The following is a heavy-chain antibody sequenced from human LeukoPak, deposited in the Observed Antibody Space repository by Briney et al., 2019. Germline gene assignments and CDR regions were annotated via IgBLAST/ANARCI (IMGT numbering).Heavy chain of an antibody. CDR1: GFTFSSYS. D-gene: IGHD4-17*01. CDR2: TSSSSSYI. V-gene: IGHV3-21*01. CDR3: ARGDYGDYGDYYYGMDV. J-gene: IGHJ6*02. Sequence: GGSLRLSCAASGFTFSSYSMNWVRQAPGKGLEWVSSTSSSSSYIYYADSVKGRFTSSRDNAKNSLYLQMNSLRAEDTAVYYCARGDYGDYGDYYYGMDVWGQGTTVTVSS.